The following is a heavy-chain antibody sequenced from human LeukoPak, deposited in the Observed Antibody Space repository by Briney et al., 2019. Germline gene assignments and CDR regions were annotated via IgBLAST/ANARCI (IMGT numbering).Heavy chain of an antibody. J-gene: IGHJ6*04. CDR2: IKQDGSEK. CDR3: ARDRWAYCSGGSCYSGDYYYGMGV. V-gene: IGHV3-7*03. Sequence: GGSLRLSCAASGFTFSSYWMSWVRQAPGKGLEWVANIKQDGSEKYYVDSVKGRFTISRDNAKNSLYLQMNSLRAEDTAVYYCARDRWAYCSGGSCYSGDYYYGMGVWGKGTTVTVSS. CDR1: GFTFSSYW. D-gene: IGHD2-15*01.